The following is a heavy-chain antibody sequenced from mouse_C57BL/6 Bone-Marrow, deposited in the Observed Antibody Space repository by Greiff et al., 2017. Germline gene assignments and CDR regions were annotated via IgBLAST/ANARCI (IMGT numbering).Heavy chain of an antibody. CDR3: ARERSGAWFAY. D-gene: IGHD4-1*01. J-gene: IGHJ3*01. CDR2: IHPNSGST. CDR1: GYTFTSYW. Sequence: QVQLQQPGAELVKPGASVKLSCKASGYTFTSYWMHWVKQRPGQGLEWIGMIHPNSGSTNYNEKFKRKATLTVDKSSSTAYMQLSSLTTEDSAVYYCARERSGAWFAYWGQGTLVTVSA. V-gene: IGHV1-64*01.